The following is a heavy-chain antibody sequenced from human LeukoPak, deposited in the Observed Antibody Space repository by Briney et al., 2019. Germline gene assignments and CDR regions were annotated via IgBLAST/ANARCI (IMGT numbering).Heavy chain of an antibody. Sequence: GGSLRLSCAASGFTFSSYWMSWVRQAPGKGLEWVANIKQDGSEKYYVDSVKGRFTISRDNAKNSLHLQMNSLRAEDTAVYYCARVTAAPYYDFWSGYYIYYYYMDVWGKGTTVTVSS. J-gene: IGHJ6*03. CDR3: ARVTAAPYYDFWSGYYIYYYYMDV. D-gene: IGHD3-3*01. CDR1: GFTFSSYW. V-gene: IGHV3-7*01. CDR2: IKQDGSEK.